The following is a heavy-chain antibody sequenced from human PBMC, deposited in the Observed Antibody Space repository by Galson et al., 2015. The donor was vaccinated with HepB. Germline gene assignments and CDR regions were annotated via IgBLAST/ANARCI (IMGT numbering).Heavy chain of an antibody. CDR1: GFTFNTYN. Sequence: SLRLSCAASGFTFNTYNMNWLRQVPGKGLEWLSYISSSGSTIYYARSVEGRFTVSRDNARNSLYLQMNSLRAADTALYYCARASQLRWLKLHAFDYWGQGTLVTVSS. J-gene: IGHJ4*02. D-gene: IGHD5-24*01. CDR2: ISSSGSTI. V-gene: IGHV3-48*03. CDR3: ARASQLRWLKLHAFDY.